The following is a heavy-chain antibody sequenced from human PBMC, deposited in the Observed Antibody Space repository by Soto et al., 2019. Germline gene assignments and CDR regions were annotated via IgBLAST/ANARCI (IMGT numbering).Heavy chain of an antibody. CDR3: ARGFASPGGYYFDC. CDR2: IRQDGLEK. D-gene: IGHD3-10*01. Sequence: PGGSLRLSCEVSGFTFSRYRMTWVRQAPGKGLEWVANIRQDGLEKHYEDSVKGRFTISRGNAKNSLYLEMSSLRVEDTAVYYCARGFASPGGYYFDCWGLGTPVTVSS. J-gene: IGHJ4*02. CDR1: GFTFSRYR. V-gene: IGHV3-7*01.